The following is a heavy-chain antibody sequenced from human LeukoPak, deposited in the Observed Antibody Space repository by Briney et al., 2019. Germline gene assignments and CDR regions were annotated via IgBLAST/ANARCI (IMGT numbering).Heavy chain of an antibody. V-gene: IGHV3-30*04. D-gene: IGHD4-11*01. CDR1: GFTFSSYA. J-gene: IGHJ4*02. CDR2: ISYDGSNK. CDR3: ASMAGGTVRGFDY. Sequence: GGSLRLSCAASGFTFSSYAMHWVRQAPGKGLEWVAVISYDGSNKYYADSVKGRFTISRDNSKNTLYLQMNSLRAEDTAVYYCASMAGGTVRGFDYWGQGTLVTVSS.